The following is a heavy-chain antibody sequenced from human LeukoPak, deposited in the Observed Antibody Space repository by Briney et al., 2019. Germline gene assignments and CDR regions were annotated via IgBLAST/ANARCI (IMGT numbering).Heavy chain of an antibody. V-gene: IGHV3-7*01. CDR2: IRDDGSQK. CDR3: ATYTNWVAGDI. D-gene: IGHD7-27*01. J-gene: IGHJ6*02. CDR1: GFTFSDSW. Sequence: GGSLRLSCVASGFTFSDSWMSWVRQAPGKGLEWVADIRDDGSQKEYLDSVKGRFTISRDNAKNSLYLQMDSLRAEDTAVYYCATYTNWVAGDIWGQGTTVSVSS.